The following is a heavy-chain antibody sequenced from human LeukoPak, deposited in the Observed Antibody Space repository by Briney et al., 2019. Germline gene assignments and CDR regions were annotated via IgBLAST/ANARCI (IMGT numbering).Heavy chain of an antibody. CDR2: INHSGST. D-gene: IGHD3-10*01. CDR3: ARGPGTMVRGVIIPYYFDY. V-gene: IGHV4-34*01. Sequence: SETLPLTCAVYGGSFSGYYWSWIRQPPGKGLEWIGEINHSGSTNYNPSLKSRVTISVDTSKNQFSLKLSSVTAADTAVYYCARGPGTMVRGVIIPYYFDYWGQGTLVTVSS. J-gene: IGHJ4*02. CDR1: GGSFSGYY.